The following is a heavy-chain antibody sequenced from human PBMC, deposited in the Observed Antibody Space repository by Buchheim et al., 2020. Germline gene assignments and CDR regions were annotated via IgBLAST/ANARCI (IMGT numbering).Heavy chain of an antibody. J-gene: IGHJ4*02. CDR1: GFTFSDYY. V-gene: IGHV3-11*05. D-gene: IGHD2-2*02. Sequence: QVQLVESGGGLVKPGGSLRLSCAASGFTFSDYYMSWIRQAPGKGLEWVSYISSSSSYTNYADSVKGRFTISRDNAKNTLYLQMNSLRAEDTAVYYCAKGSLAAIYSRFTPSPFDYWGQGTL. CDR2: ISSSSSYT. CDR3: AKGSLAAIYSRFTPSPFDY.